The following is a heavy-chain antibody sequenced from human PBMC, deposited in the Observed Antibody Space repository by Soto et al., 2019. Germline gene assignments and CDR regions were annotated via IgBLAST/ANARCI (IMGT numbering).Heavy chain of an antibody. CDR3: ARSMDFTLTVVDRDGYFDS. J-gene: IGHJ4*02. CDR2: IHYSGST. V-gene: IGHV4-59*01. D-gene: IGHD3-22*01. Sequence: QVQLQESGPGLVKPSETLSLTCTVSGGSISSLHWSWIRQPPGKGLEWIGYIHYSGSTNYNPSLETRVTISVDTSKNQFSMKLSSVTAADTAVYYCARSMDFTLTVVDRDGYFDSWGQGTLVTVSS. CDR1: GGSISSLH.